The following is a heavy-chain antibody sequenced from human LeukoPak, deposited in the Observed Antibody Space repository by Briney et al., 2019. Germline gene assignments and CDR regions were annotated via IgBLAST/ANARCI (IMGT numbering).Heavy chain of an antibody. V-gene: IGHV3-23*01. D-gene: IGHD3-9*01. Sequence: PGGSLRLSCAASGFTFSSYAMSWVRQAPGKGLEWVSSITISGGSTYYAASVKGRFTISRDTSKNTLYLQMNSLRAEDTAVYYCAKDILTGYYVLDVWGQGTTVTVSS. CDR2: ITISGGST. J-gene: IGHJ6*02. CDR1: GFTFSSYA. CDR3: AKDILTGYYVLDV.